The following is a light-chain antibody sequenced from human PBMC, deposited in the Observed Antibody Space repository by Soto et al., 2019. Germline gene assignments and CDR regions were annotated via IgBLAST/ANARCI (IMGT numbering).Light chain of an antibody. CDR2: EGI. Sequence: QSALTQPASVSGSPGQSITISCTGTSSDVGSYNLVSWYQQHPGKAPKLMIYEGIKRPSGVSNRFSGSKSGNTASPTISGLQAEDEADYYCCSYAGSSTVLFGGGTKVTVL. CDR3: CSYAGSSTVL. V-gene: IGLV2-23*01. J-gene: IGLJ3*02. CDR1: SSDVGSYNL.